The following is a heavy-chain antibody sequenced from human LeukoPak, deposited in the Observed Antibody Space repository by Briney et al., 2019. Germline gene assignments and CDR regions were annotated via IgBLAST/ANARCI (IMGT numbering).Heavy chain of an antibody. D-gene: IGHD5-12*01. J-gene: IGHJ4*02. CDR1: GFTFSNYV. CDR2: IIGSGDIT. V-gene: IGHV3-23*01. CDR3: ARAARGYHY. Sequence: PGGSLRLSCAVSGFTFSNYVMSWVRQAPGKGLEWVSGIIGSGDITYYADSVKGRFTISRDNSKNTLYLQMSTLRADDTGVYYCARAARGYHYCGQGTLVTVSS.